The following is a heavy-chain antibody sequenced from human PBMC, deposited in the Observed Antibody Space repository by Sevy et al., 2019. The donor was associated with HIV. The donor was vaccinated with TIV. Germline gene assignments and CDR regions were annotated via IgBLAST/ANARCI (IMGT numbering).Heavy chain of an antibody. CDR1: GFTVSSNY. D-gene: IGHD5-18*01. J-gene: IGHJ4*02. Sequence: GGSLRLSCAASGFTVSSNYMTWVRQAPGKGLEGVSVIYSDGTTYHADSVKDRFTISRDNSTNTLFLEMNSLRAEDTAFYYCARGKSGYGYGLNSWGQGTLVTVSS. CDR2: IYSDGTT. V-gene: IGHV3-66*01. CDR3: ARGKSGYGYGLNS.